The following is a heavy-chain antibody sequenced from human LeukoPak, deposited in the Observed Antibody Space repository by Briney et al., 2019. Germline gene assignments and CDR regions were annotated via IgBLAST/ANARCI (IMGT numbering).Heavy chain of an antibody. CDR3: ATYYSDTSARD. CDR2: INPNSDGT. D-gene: IGHD3-22*01. J-gene: IGHJ4*02. Sequence: ASVKVSCKASGHTFTAYYMFRVRQAPGQGLEWMGWINPNSDGTNSAPKFQGRVTMTRDTSISTAYMELSGLTSDDTAVYFCATYYSDTSARDWGQGTLVTVSS. CDR1: GHTFTAYY. V-gene: IGHV1-2*02.